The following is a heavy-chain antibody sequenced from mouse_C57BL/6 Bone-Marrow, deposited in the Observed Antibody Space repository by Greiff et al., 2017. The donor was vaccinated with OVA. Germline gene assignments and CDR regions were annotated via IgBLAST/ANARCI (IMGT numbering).Heavy chain of an antibody. D-gene: IGHD1-1*01. Sequence: QQSCKASGYTFTSYWMHWVKQRPGRGLEWIGRIDPNSGGTKYNEKFKSKATLTVDKPSSTAYMQLSSLTSEDSAVYYGARVTTVVADFDYWGQGTTLTVSS. CDR3: ARVTTVVADFDY. CDR1: GYTFTSYW. J-gene: IGHJ2*01. V-gene: IGHV1-72*01. CDR2: IDPNSGGT.